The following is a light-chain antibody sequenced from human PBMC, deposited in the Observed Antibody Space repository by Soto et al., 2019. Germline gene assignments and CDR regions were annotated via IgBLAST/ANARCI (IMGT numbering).Light chain of an antibody. CDR1: QSISIW. J-gene: IGKJ1*01. CDR3: QQCYSYPWT. V-gene: IGKV1-5*03. CDR2: KAS. Sequence: DIQMTQSPSTLSASVGDRVTITCRASQSISIWLAWYQQKPGKAPNLLIYKASNLESGVPSRFSGSGSGTEFTLTISSLQPDDFATYYCQQCYSYPWTFGQWTKVEIK.